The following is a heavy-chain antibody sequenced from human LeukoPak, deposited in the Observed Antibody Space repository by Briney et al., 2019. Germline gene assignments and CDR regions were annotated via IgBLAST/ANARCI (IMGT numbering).Heavy chain of an antibody. CDR1: GYTFTRYY. CDR2: IDPSGGGT. V-gene: IGHV1-46*01. Sequence: ASVKVSCKASGYTFTRYYMHWVRQASGQGLEWMGIIDPSGGGTSYAQKFQGRVIMTRDTSTSTVYMELSSLRSEDTAVYYCARGRGGDYFDYWGQGTLVTVSS. D-gene: IGHD2-15*01. J-gene: IGHJ4*02. CDR3: ARGRGGDYFDY.